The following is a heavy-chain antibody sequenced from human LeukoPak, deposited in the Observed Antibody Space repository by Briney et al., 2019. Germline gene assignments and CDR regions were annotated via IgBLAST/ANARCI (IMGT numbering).Heavy chain of an antibody. CDR3: ARDRGRHSSSWSNFDY. CDR1: GFTFSSYG. V-gene: IGHV3-30*19. Sequence: GGSLRLSCAASGFTFSSYGMHWVRQAPGKGLEWVAVISYDGSNKYYADSVKGRFTISRDNSKNTLYLQMNSLRAEDTAVYYCARDRGRHSSSWSNFDYWGQGTLVTVSS. J-gene: IGHJ4*02. D-gene: IGHD6-13*01. CDR2: ISYDGSNK.